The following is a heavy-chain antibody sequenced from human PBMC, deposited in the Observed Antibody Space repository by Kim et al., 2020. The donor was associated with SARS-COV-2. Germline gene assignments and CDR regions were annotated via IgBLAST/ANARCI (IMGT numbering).Heavy chain of an antibody. Sequence: GGSLRLSCAAYGFTFSGYTMNWVRQAPGKGLEWVSSISSRSSYIHYADSLKGRFTISRDNAKNSLYLQMNSLRAEDTAVYYCARDKAEWLLYGYGMDVWGQGTTVTVSS. CDR2: ISSRSSYI. CDR1: GFTFSGYT. J-gene: IGHJ6*02. V-gene: IGHV3-21*01. CDR3: ARDKAEWLLYGYGMDV. D-gene: IGHD3-3*01.